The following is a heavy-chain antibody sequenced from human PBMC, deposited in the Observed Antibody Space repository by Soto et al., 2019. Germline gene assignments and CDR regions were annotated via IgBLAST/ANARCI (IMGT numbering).Heavy chain of an antibody. Sequence: HPGGSLRLSCVASGFSLSTSWMTWVRQAPGKGLEWVANIMQDGSDKYYVDSVKGRFTISRDNAKNSLYLQMTSLRAEDTAVYYCASKRLYFYGLDGWAQGTTVTFSS. CDR2: IMQDGSDK. J-gene: IGHJ6*02. V-gene: IGHV3-7*01. CDR1: GFSLSTSW. CDR3: ASKRLYFYGLDG.